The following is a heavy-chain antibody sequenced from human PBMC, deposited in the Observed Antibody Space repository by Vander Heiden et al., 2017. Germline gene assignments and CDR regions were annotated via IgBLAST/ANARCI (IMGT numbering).Heavy chain of an antibody. D-gene: IGHD5-18*01. CDR3: AREGYNYGSRSV. V-gene: IGHV4-31*03. Sequence: QLLLQESGPGLVKPSQTLSLTCTVSGVSITSGGYYWTWIRQHPGKGLEWIGYIYHTGSTYYSPSLKTRLTISVDTAQNQFSLKLTSVTAADTAVYFCAREGYNYGSRSVWGQGSLVTVSS. CDR2: IYHTGST. CDR1: GVSITSGGYY. J-gene: IGHJ1*01.